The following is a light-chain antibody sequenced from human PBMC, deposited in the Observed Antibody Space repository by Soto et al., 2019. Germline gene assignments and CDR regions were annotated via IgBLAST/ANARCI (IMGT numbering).Light chain of an antibody. CDR2: KPS. V-gene: IGKV1-5*03. Sequence: DIQMTQSPPTLSANVGDRVTITCRASQSISTWLAWYQQKAGKAPRLLIYKPSTLENGVPSRFSGSGSGTEFSLTISSLQPDYFATYYCQQYNRGFGQGTKVEVK. CDR1: QSISTW. CDR3: QQYNRG. J-gene: IGKJ1*01.